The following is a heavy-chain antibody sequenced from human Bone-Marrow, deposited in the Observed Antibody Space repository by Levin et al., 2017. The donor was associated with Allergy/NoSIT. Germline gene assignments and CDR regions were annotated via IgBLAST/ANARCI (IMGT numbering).Heavy chain of an antibody. CDR2: VKGDGTEK. CDR1: GFTFETSW. J-gene: IGHJ4*02. V-gene: IGHV3-7*01. Sequence: PGGSLRLSCAASGFTFETSWMSWVRQAPGKGLEWVASVKGDGTEKYYVGSVGGRFTISRDNAKNSLYLQMNSLRAEDTAVYYCAREARWGQGTLVTVSS. CDR3: AREAR.